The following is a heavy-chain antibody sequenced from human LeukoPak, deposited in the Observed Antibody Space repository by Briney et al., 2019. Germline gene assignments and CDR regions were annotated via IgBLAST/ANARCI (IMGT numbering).Heavy chain of an antibody. D-gene: IGHD6-19*01. J-gene: IGHJ4*02. V-gene: IGHV1-18*01. CDR1: GYTFTSYG. CDR3: ARVIYSSGLDY. Sequence: ASVKVSCKASGYTFTSYGISWVRQAPGQGLEWMGWISAYNGNTHYAQKFQGRVTMTRDMSTSTVYMELSSLRSEDTAVYYCARVIYSSGLDYWGQGTLVTVSS. CDR2: ISAYNGNT.